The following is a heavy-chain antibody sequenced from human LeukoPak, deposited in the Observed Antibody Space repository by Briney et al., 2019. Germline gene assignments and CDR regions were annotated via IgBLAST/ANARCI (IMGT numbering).Heavy chain of an antibody. CDR1: GVSISSYY. CDR3: ARRVVGAAAELDY. Sequence: PSETLSLTCTVSGVSISSYYWSWIRQPPGKGLEWVGCIYYSGSTNYNPSLKSRVTISVDTSKNQFSLKLSSVTAADTAVYYCARRVVGAAAELDYWGQGTLVTVSS. CDR2: IYYSGST. D-gene: IGHD1-26*01. V-gene: IGHV4-59*08. J-gene: IGHJ4*02.